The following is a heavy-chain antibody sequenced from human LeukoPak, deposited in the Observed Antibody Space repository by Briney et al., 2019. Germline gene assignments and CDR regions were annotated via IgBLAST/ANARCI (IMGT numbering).Heavy chain of an antibody. D-gene: IGHD3-10*01. CDR3: ARGAASYYYGSGSFIDY. Sequence: GGSLRLSCAASGFTFDDYGMSWVRQAPRKRLEWVSGIIWNGGSTDYADSVKSRLTISRDNAKNSLYLQTNSLRAEDTALYYCARGAASYYYGSGSFIDYWGEGTLVTVSS. J-gene: IGHJ4*02. CDR1: GFTFDDYG. V-gene: IGHV3-20*04. CDR2: IIWNGGST.